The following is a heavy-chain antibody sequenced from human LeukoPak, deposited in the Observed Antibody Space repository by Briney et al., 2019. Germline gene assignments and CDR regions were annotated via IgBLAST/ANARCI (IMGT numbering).Heavy chain of an antibody. Sequence: ASVKVSCKASGYTVAAYYIHWVRQAPGQGLEWMGWINPNTASPYYSQKFQGTVTMTWDSSVNTAYMELTRVTSDDTATYYCARHRNSQTAGAGDYWGQGTLVTVSP. CDR2: INPNTASP. V-gene: IGHV1-2*02. D-gene: IGHD1-26*01. J-gene: IGHJ4*02. CDR1: GYTVAAYY. CDR3: ARHRNSQTAGAGDY.